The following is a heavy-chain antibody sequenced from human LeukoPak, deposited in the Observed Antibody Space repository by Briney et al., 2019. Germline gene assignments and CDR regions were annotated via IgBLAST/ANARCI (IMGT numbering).Heavy chain of an antibody. CDR2: INHSGST. CDR1: GGSFSGYY. D-gene: IGHD2-2*01. CDR3: ANYPLRRYFDL. Sequence: SETLSLTCAVYGGSFSGYYWSWIRQPPGKGLEWIGEINHSGSTNYNPSLKSRVTISVDTSKNQFSLNLSSVTAADTAVYYCANYPLRRYFDLWGRGTLVTVSS. V-gene: IGHV4-34*01. J-gene: IGHJ2*01.